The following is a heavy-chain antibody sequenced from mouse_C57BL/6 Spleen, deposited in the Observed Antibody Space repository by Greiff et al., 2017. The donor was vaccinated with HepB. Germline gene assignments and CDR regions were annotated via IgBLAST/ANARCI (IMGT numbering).Heavy chain of an antibody. CDR2: INPNNGGT. J-gene: IGHJ3*01. CDR1: GYTFTDYY. D-gene: IGHD2-5*01. V-gene: IGHV1-26*01. CDR3: ADGYSSNYLAWFAY. Sequence: EVQLQQSGPELVKPGASVKISCKASGYTFTDYYMNWVKQSHGKSLEWIGDINPNNGGTSYNQKFKGKATLTVDKSSSTAYMELRSLTSEDSAVNYCADGYSSNYLAWFAYWGQGTLVTVSA.